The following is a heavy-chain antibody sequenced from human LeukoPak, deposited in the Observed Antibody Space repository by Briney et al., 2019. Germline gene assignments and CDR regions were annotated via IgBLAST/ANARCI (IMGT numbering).Heavy chain of an antibody. Sequence: GGSLRLSCAASGFTFSSYWMSWVRQAPGKGLEWVANIKQDGSEKYYVDSVKGRFTISRDNAKNSLYLQMNSLRAEDTAVYYCAKDISVGWDIVATIGETFDYWGQGTLVTVSS. D-gene: IGHD5-12*01. V-gene: IGHV3-7*03. CDR1: GFTFSSYW. CDR2: IKQDGSEK. CDR3: AKDISVGWDIVATIGETFDY. J-gene: IGHJ4*02.